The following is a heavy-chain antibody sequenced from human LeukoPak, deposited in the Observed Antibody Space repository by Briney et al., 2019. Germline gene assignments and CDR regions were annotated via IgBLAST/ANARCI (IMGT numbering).Heavy chain of an antibody. J-gene: IGHJ4*02. Sequence: SQTLSLTCTVSGVSISSGGYYWSWIRQHPGKGLEWIGYIYYSGSTYYNPSLKSRVTISVDTSKNQFSLKLSSVTAADTAVYYCARSLYYYDSSGYDYFDYWGQGTLVTVSS. CDR2: IYYSGST. CDR3: ARSLYYYDSSGYDYFDY. CDR1: GVSISSGGYY. V-gene: IGHV4-31*03. D-gene: IGHD3-22*01.